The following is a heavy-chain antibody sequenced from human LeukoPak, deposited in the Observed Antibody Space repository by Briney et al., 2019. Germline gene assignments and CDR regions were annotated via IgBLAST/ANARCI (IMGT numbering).Heavy chain of an antibody. V-gene: IGHV4-61*01. CDR1: GYSISSGYY. J-gene: IGHJ4*02. CDR3: ARARYCSSTSCYFYCSGGSCYSGAFDY. CDR2: IYYSGST. Sequence: KTSETLSLTCTVSGYSISSGYYWGWIRQPPGKGLEWIGYIYYSGSTNYNPSLKSRVTISVDTSKNQFSLKLSSVTAADTAVYYCARARYCSSTSCYFYCSGGSCYSGAFDYWGQGTLVTVSS. D-gene: IGHD2-15*01.